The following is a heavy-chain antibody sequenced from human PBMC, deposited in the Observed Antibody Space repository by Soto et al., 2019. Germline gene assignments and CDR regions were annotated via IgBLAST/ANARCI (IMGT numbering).Heavy chain of an antibody. Sequence: SETLSLTCSVSFGSITSNNYHWGWIRQPPGKGLEWIGSISYTGTTYYSPSLRSRVTIAADTSKKQFSLKLDSATAANTAVYYCARLVVVAPVANVWGRGTVVTVSS. CDR1: FGSITSNNYH. D-gene: IGHD2-15*01. CDR3: ARLVVVAPVANV. V-gene: IGHV4-39*01. J-gene: IGHJ3*01. CDR2: ISYTGTT.